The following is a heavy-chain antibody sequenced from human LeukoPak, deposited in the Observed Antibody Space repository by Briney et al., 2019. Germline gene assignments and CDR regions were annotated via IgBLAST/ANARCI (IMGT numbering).Heavy chain of an antibody. V-gene: IGHV3-74*01. Sequence: GGSLRLSRAASGFTFTSYWMHWVRQAPGKGLVWVSRINTDGSTTTYADSVKGRFTISRDNAKNTLSLQMNSLRAEDTAVYYCARVPYHGNSLVDWGQGTLVTVSS. D-gene: IGHD2-8*02. J-gene: IGHJ4*02. CDR2: INTDGSTT. CDR3: ARVPYHGNSLVD. CDR1: GFTFTSYW.